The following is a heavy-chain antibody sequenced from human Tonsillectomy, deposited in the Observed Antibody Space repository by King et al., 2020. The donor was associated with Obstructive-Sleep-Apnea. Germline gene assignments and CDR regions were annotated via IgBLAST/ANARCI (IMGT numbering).Heavy chain of an antibody. V-gene: IGHV4-59*01. CDR1: GGSISSYY. J-gene: IGHJ6*02. CDR3: ARESRVPAAMTNYYYYYGMDV. CDR2: IYYSGST. D-gene: IGHD2-2*01. Sequence: QLQESGPGLVKPSETLSLTCTVSGGSISSYYWSWIRQPPGKGLEWIGYIYYSGSTNYNPSLKSRVTISVDTSKNQFSLKLSSVTAADTAVYYCARESRVPAAMTNYYYYYGMDVWGQGTTVTVSS.